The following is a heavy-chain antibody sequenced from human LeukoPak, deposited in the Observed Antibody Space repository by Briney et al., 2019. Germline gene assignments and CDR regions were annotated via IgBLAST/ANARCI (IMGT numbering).Heavy chain of an antibody. Sequence: SETLSLTCTVSGGSLSSSSYSWGVLRQPPGRGLEWLADIYYRGRTSYNPSLKSRVTISVKTSKNQFSLKKSAVTAADTAVYYCARGRFGYSSSLYAPPGLGYWGQGTLVTVSS. V-gene: IGHV4-39*07. CDR2: IYYRGRT. CDR3: ARGRFGYSSSLYAPPGLGY. D-gene: IGHD6-13*01. J-gene: IGHJ4*02. CDR1: GGSLSSSSYS.